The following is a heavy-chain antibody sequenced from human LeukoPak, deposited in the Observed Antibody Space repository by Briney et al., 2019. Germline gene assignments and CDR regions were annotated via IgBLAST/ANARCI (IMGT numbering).Heavy chain of an antibody. D-gene: IGHD6-19*01. CDR3: ARSTGIAVAGTVYYYYGMDV. V-gene: IGHV4-59*12. J-gene: IGHJ6*02. Sequence: SETLSLTCTVSGGSISSYYWSWIRQPPGKGLEWIGYIYYSGSTNYNPSLKSRVTISVDRSKNQFSLKLSSVTAADTAVYYCARSTGIAVAGTVYYYYGMDVWGQGTTVTVSS. CDR1: GGSISSYY. CDR2: IYYSGST.